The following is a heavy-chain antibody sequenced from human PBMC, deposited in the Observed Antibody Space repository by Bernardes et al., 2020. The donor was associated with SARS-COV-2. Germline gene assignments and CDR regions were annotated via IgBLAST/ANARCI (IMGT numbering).Heavy chain of an antibody. CDR1: GYTFTGYY. CDR3: ARGGGEDIVVVPAAITYYYYGRDV. CDR2: INPNSGGT. Sequence: ASVKVSCKASGYTFTGYYMHWVRQAPGQGLEWMGWINPNSGGTNYAQKFQGRVTMTRDTSISTAYMELSRLRSDDTAVYYCARGGGEDIVVVPAAITYYYYGRDVWGQGTTVTVSS. D-gene: IGHD2-2*02. J-gene: IGHJ6*02. V-gene: IGHV1-2*02.